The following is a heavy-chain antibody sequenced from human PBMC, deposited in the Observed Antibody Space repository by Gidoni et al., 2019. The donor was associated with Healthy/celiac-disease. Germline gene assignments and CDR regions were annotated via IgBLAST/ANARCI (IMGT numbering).Heavy chain of an antibody. CDR1: GYTFTSYY. Sequence: QVQLVQSGAEVTKPGASVKVSCKASGYTFTSYYMHWVRQAPGQGLEWMGIINPSGGSTSYAQKFQGRVTMTRATSTSTVYMELSSLRSEDTAVYYCARPITMIPHGPHFYGMDVWGQGTTVTVSS. J-gene: IGHJ6*02. CDR2: INPSGGST. V-gene: IGHV1-46*03. CDR3: ARPITMIPHGPHFYGMDV. D-gene: IGHD3-22*01.